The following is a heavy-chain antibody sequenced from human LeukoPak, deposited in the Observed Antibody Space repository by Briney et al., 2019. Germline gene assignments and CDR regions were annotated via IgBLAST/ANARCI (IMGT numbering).Heavy chain of an antibody. V-gene: IGHV4-30-4*01. CDR1: GDSISSGDYY. D-gene: IGHD3-16*01. CDR3: ARSTPDYASP. Sequence: SQTLSLTCTVSGDSISSGDYYWGWIRQPPGKGLEWIGYIYYSGSTYYNPSLKSRVTISVDTSKNQFSLKLSSVTAADTAVYYCARSTPDYASPWGQGTLVTVSS. J-gene: IGHJ5*02. CDR2: IYYSGST.